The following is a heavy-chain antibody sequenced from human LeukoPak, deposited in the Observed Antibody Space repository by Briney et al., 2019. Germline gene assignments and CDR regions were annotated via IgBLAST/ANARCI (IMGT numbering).Heavy chain of an antibody. CDR3: ARGGSTSLYCYYGMDV. J-gene: IGHJ6*04. D-gene: IGHD2-2*01. CDR1: GGSLSSSNW. V-gene: IGHV4-4*02. CDR2: IYHSGST. Sequence: SETLSLTCAVSGGSLSSSNWWSGVRPPPGKGREWIGEIYHSGSTNYNPSLKSRVTISVDKSKNQFSLKPSSVTAADTAVYYCARGGSTSLYCYYGMDVWGKGTTVTVSS.